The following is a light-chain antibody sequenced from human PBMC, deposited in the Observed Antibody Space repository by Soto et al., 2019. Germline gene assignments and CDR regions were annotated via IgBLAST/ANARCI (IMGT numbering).Light chain of an antibody. CDR2: EVT. CDR3: NSYTSTFTRV. CDR1: SSDVGGHNF. Sequence: QSALTQPASVSGSPGQSITISCTGNSSDVGGHNFVSWYQHHPGKAPKLMIYEVTNRPSGVSDRFSGSKSGNTASLTISGLQAEDEADYYCNSYTSTFTRVFGGGTKLTVL. J-gene: IGLJ2*01. V-gene: IGLV2-14*01.